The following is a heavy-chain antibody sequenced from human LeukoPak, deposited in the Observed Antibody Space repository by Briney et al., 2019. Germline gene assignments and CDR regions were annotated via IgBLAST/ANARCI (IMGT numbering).Heavy chain of an antibody. D-gene: IGHD1-1*01. Sequence: SETLSLTCSVSDDSITMYYWTWIRQPPGKGLEWIGYVDHTGSTNFNPSLNGRVSISRDTTKNLFSRRLRSVTAADTAVYFCARGRVSSSTWYSTYYYYFYMDVWGKGTTVTVSS. CDR2: VDHTGST. CDR3: ARGRVSSSTWYSTYYYYFYMDV. CDR1: DDSITMYY. J-gene: IGHJ6*03. V-gene: IGHV4-59*01.